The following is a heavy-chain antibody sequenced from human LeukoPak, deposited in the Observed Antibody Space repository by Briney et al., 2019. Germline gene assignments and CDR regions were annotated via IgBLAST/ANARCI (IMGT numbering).Heavy chain of an antibody. J-gene: IGHJ4*02. D-gene: IGHD5-18*01. CDR3: ARRRSGRGYSYATHFDY. CDR1: GGSFSGYY. Sequence: SETLSLTCAAYGGSFSGYYWSWIRQPPGKGLEWIGEINHSGSTNYNPSLKSRVTISVDTSKNQFSLKLSSVTAADTAVYYCARRRSGRGYSYATHFDYWGQGTLVTVSS. CDR2: INHSGST. V-gene: IGHV4-34*01.